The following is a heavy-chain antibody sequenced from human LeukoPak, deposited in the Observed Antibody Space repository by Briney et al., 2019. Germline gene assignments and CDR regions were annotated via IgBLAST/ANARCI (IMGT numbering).Heavy chain of an antibody. V-gene: IGHV4-4*07. CDR1: GGSINNYY. Sequence: SETLSLTCTVSGGSINNYYWSWIRQPAGKGLEWIGRIYTRGSTNYNPSPKSRVTMSVDMSKNQFSLKLSSVTAADTAVYYCARGREDCSSTSCYVFPDALDIWGQGTMVTVSS. D-gene: IGHD2-2*01. CDR3: ARGREDCSSTSCYVFPDALDI. CDR2: IYTRGST. J-gene: IGHJ3*02.